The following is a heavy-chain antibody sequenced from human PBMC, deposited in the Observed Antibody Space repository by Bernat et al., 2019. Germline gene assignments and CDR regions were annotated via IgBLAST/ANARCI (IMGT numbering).Heavy chain of an antibody. J-gene: IGHJ4*02. D-gene: IGHD3-22*01. CDR1: GFTFSSYA. V-gene: IGHV3-23*01. Sequence: EVQLLESGGGLVQPGGSLRLSCAASGFTFSSYAMSWVRQAPGKGLEWVSAISGSGGSTYYADSVKGRFTISRDNSKNTLYLQMNSLRAEDTAVYYCAKAPSGGYYDSSGYYSGPPHFDYWGQGTLVTVSS. CDR2: ISGSGGST. CDR3: AKAPSGGYYDSSGYYSGPPHFDY.